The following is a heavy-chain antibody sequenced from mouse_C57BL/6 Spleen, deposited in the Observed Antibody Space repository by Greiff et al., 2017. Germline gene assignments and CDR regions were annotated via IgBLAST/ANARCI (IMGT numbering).Heavy chain of an antibody. V-gene: IGHV1-72*01. CDR3: AREGLLRYLYYAMDY. J-gene: IGHJ4*01. D-gene: IGHD1-1*01. CDR1: GYTFTSYW. Sequence: QVQLQQPGAELVKPGASVKLSCKASGYTFTSYWMHWVKQRPGRGLEWIGRIDPNSGGTKYNEKFKSKATLTVDKPSSTSYMQLSSLMSEDSAVYYCAREGLLRYLYYAMDYWGQGTSVTVSS. CDR2: IDPNSGGT.